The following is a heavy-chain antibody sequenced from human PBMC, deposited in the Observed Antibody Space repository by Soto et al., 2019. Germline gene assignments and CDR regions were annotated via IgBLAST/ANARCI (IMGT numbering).Heavy chain of an antibody. V-gene: IGHV1-69*01. Sequence: QVQLVQSGAEVRKPGSSVKVSCKASGVTFSRHAISWVRQAPGEGLEWMGGIIPIFGTANHAQKFQGRVTIIADESTSTAYMELSSLRSEDTAIYYCARGWGYDSSDYYYAYWGQGTLVIVSS. CDR3: ARGWGYDSSDYYYAY. D-gene: IGHD3-22*01. J-gene: IGHJ4*02. CDR2: IIPIFGTA. CDR1: GVTFSRHA.